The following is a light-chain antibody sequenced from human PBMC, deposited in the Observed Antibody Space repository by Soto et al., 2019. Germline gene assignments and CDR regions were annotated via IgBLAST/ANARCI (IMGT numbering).Light chain of an antibody. V-gene: IGLV2-8*01. CDR2: EVS. CDR1: SSDVGGNKY. CDR3: GSYGGSRV. J-gene: IGLJ2*01. Sequence: QPVLTQPPSASGSPGQSVAISCTGTSSDVGGNKYVSWYQQHPDKAPKLLIYEVSKRASGVPDRFSGSKSGNTASLTVSGLQAEDEADYYCGSYGGSRVFGGGTKLTVL.